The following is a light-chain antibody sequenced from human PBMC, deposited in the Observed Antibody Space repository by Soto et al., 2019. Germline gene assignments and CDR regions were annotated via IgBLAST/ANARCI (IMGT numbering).Light chain of an antibody. V-gene: IGLV1-44*01. Sequence: QSVLIQPPSASGTPGQRVSISCTGSNSNIGTKPVSWYQHLPGTAPKVLIYSNDQRPSGVPDRFSGSKSGTSASLAISGLQPQDETDYYCAAWEDSLDAVVFGGGTKLTVL. CDR2: SND. J-gene: IGLJ2*01. CDR3: AAWEDSLDAVV. CDR1: NSNIGTKP.